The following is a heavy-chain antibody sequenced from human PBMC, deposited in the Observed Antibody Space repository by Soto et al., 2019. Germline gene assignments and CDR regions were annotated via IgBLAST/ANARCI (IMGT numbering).Heavy chain of an antibody. CDR3: AKAGHGDYGWS. CDR2: TWYDGSNK. V-gene: IGHV3-33*06. J-gene: IGHJ4*02. Sequence: QVYLEESGGGVVQPGRSLRLSCAASGFTFDNFAMHWVRQAPGKGLEWVAVTWYDGSNKYYADSVKGRFSISRDNSKNTLSLQMSSLRVDDTAVYYCAKAGHGDYGWSWGQGTPVTVSS. D-gene: IGHD4-17*01. CDR1: GFTFDNFA.